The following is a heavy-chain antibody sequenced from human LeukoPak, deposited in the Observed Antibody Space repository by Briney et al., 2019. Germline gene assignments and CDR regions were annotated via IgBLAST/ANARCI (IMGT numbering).Heavy chain of an antibody. Sequence: KPSETLSLTCAVYGGSFSGYYWSWIRQPPGKGLEWIGEINHSGSTNYNPSLKSRVTISVDTSKNQFSLKLSSVTAADTAVYYCARRLRSMVRGVGSFDPWGQGTLVTVSS. J-gene: IGHJ5*02. V-gene: IGHV4-34*01. CDR2: INHSGST. D-gene: IGHD3-10*01. CDR1: GGSFSGYY. CDR3: ARRLRSMVRGVGSFDP.